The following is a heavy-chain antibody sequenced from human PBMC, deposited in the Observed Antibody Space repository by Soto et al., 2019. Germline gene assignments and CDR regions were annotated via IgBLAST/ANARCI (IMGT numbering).Heavy chain of an antibody. J-gene: IGHJ6*02. Sequence: PGWALRHPCAASGFTVSDYYLSWIRQASGKGMEWVSYISSSGSTIYYADSVKGRFTISRDNAKNSLCLQMNSLKTEDTAVYYCTTLSITIFRVVLMDVWGQETTVTVSS. CDR1: GFTVSDYY. CDR2: ISSSGSTI. V-gene: IGHV3-11*01. CDR3: TTLSITIFRVVLMDV. D-gene: IGHD3-3*01.